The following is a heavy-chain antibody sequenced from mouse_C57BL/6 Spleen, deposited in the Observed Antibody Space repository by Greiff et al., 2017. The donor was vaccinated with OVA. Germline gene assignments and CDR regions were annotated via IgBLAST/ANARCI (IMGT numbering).Heavy chain of an antibody. CDR3: ARNGRGAWFAY. V-gene: IGHV1-82*01. CDR1: GYAFSSSW. J-gene: IGHJ3*01. CDR2: IYPGDGDT. Sequence: QVQLKQSGPELVKPGASVKISCKASGYAFSSSWMNWVKQRPGKGLEWIGRIYPGDGDTNYNGKLKGKATLTADKSSSPAYMQLISLTSEDSAVYFCARNGRGAWFAYWGQGTLVTVSA. D-gene: IGHD6-1*01.